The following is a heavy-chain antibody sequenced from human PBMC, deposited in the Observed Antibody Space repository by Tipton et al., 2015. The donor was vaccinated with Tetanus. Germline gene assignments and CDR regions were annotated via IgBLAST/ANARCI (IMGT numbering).Heavy chain of an antibody. CDR3: ARIGWPENNKPGFDI. J-gene: IGHJ3*02. CDR2: VHYTGKD. V-gene: IGHV4-59*13. CDR1: GGSISTYY. D-gene: IGHD1/OR15-1a*01. Sequence: LRLSCIVSGGSISTYYWSWIRQRPGRGLEWVGYVHYTGKDNYNPSLRSRVTLSVDTSKNQFSLQMSSMTAADTAVYYCARIGWPENNKPGFDIWGQGTMVTVSS.